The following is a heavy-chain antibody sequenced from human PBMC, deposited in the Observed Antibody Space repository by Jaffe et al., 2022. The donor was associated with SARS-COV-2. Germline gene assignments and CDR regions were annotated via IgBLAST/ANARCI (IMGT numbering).Heavy chain of an antibody. D-gene: IGHD1-7*01. CDR3: AKDGAPTTNWNYRIGYYYYGMDV. Sequence: QVQLVESGGGVVQPGRSLRLSCAASGFTFSSYGMHWVRQAPGKGLEWVAVISYDGSNKYYADSVKGRFTISRDNSKNTLYLQMNSLRAEDTAVYYCAKDGAPTTNWNYRIGYYYYGMDVWGQGTTVTVSS. CDR1: GFTFSSYG. J-gene: IGHJ6*02. V-gene: IGHV3-30*18. CDR2: ISYDGSNK.